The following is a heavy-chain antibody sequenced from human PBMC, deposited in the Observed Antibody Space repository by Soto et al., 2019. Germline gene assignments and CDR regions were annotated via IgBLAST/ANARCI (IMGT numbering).Heavy chain of an antibody. Sequence: SETLSLTCTVSGGSISSGDYYWSWIRQPPGKGLEWIGYIYYSGSTYYNPSLKSRVTITVDTSKNQFSLKLSSVTAADTAVYYCARDSGGLTIFGVVAAGSDGMDVWGQGTTVTVSS. D-gene: IGHD3-3*01. CDR2: IYYSGST. CDR1: GGSISSGDYY. V-gene: IGHV4-30-4*01. J-gene: IGHJ6*02. CDR3: ARDSGGLTIFGVVAAGSDGMDV.